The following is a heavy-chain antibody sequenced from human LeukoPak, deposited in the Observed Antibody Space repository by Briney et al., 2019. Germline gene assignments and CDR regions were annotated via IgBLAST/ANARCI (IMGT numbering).Heavy chain of an antibody. CDR1: GFVFSGYS. CDR2: ISESSSHT. Sequence: GGSLRLSCAASGFVFSGYSINWVRQAPGKGLEWVSYISESSSHTYYVDSVKGRFTISRDNAKNSLYLQMSCLRAEDTGIYYCARDRAVKARIGGMDVWGQGTTVIVSS. D-gene: IGHD5-24*01. CDR3: ARDRAVKARIGGMDV. J-gene: IGHJ6*02. V-gene: IGHV3-21*06.